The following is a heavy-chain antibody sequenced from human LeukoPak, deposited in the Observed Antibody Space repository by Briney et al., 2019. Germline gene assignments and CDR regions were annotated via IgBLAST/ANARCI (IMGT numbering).Heavy chain of an antibody. CDR3: ARGMGASGSSLFDY. D-gene: IGHD3-10*01. J-gene: IGHJ4*02. CDR1: GFTFSNYD. V-gene: IGHV3-13*05. Sequence: GGSLRLSCAASGFTFSNYDMHCVRQATGKGLEWVSGIDTAGAPFYPGSVKGRFTISRENAKNSLYLQMNSLRAGDTAVYYCARGMGASGSSLFDYWGQGILVTVSS. CDR2: IDTAGAP.